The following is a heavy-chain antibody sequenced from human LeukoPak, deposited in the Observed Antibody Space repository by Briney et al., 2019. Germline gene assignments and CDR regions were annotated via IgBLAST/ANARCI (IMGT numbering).Heavy chain of an antibody. CDR1: GFTFSSYA. CDR2: ISGSGGST. J-gene: IGHJ4*02. V-gene: IGHV3-23*01. D-gene: IGHD3-22*01. Sequence: PGGSLRLSCAASGFTFSSYAMSWVRQAPGKGLEWVSAISGSGGSTYYADSVEGRFTISRDNSKNTLYLQMNSLRAEDTAVYYCANSKTVVAIFDYWGQGTLVTVSS. CDR3: ANSKTVVAIFDY.